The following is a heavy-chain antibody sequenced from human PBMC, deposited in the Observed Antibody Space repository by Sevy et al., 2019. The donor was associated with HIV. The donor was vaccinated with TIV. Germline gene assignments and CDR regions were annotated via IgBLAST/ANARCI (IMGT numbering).Heavy chain of an antibody. V-gene: IGHV1-46*03. Sequence: ASEKVSCKASGYTFTSYYMHWVRQAPGQGLEWMGIINPSGGSTSYAQKFQGRVTMTRDTSTSTVYMALSRLRAEDTAVFFCAGVSTVDTAMLAFRVFDIWGAGTIVTVSS. CDR1: GYTFTSYY. D-gene: IGHD5-18*01. CDR3: AGVSTVDTAMLAFRVFDI. J-gene: IGHJ3*02. CDR2: INPSGGST.